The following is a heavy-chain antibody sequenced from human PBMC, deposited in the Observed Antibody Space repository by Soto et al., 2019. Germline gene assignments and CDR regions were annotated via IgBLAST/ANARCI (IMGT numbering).Heavy chain of an antibody. CDR1: GFTFSSYG. D-gene: IGHD6-6*01. J-gene: IGHJ5*02. CDR3: AKEGSSSSGWFDP. V-gene: IGHV3-30*18. CDR2: ISYDGSNK. Sequence: GGSLRLSCAASGFTFSSYGMHWVRQAPGKGLEWVAVISYDGSNKYYADSVKGRFTISRDNSKNTLYLQMNSLRAEDTAVYYCAKEGSSSSGWFDPWGQGTLVTVSS.